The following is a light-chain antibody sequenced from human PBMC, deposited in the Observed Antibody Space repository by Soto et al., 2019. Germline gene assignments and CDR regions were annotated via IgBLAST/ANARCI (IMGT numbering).Light chain of an antibody. CDR2: KAS. J-gene: IGKJ1*01. V-gene: IGKV1-5*03. CDR1: QSISSW. Sequence: DIQMTQSPSTLSASVGDRVTITCRASQSISSWLAWYQQKPGKAPKLLIYKASILESGVPARFSGSESGTEFTLTISSLQPDDFATYYCQQYNSYSPWTFGQGNKVEIK. CDR3: QQYNSYSPWT.